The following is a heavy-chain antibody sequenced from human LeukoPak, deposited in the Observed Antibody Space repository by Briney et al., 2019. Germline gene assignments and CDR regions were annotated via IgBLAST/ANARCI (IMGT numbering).Heavy chain of an antibody. CDR3: ARDLADCGGDCYYHSFDY. V-gene: IGHV3-21*01. Sequence: GGSLRLSCAASGFTFSSYSMNWVRQAPGKGLEWVSSISSSSSYIYYADSVKGRFTISRDNAKNSLYLQMNSLRAEDTAVYYCARDLADCGGDCYYHSFDYWGQGTLVTVSS. CDR2: ISSSSSYI. J-gene: IGHJ4*02. D-gene: IGHD2-21*02. CDR1: GFTFSSYS.